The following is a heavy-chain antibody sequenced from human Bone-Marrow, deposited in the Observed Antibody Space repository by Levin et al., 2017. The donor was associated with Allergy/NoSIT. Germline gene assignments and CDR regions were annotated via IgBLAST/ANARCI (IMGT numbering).Heavy chain of an antibody. CDR3: ARNGPHLSYSSTWYYYYGMDV. D-gene: IGHD6-13*01. Sequence: PGGSLRLSCAASGFTFSNSSMNWVRQAPGKGLEWVSYISDSSSSIFYADSVKGRFTISRDNAKNPLFLQMNSLRDEDTAVYYGARNGPHLSYSSTWYYYYGMDVWGQGTTVTVSS. CDR2: ISDSSSSI. CDR1: GFTFSNSS. J-gene: IGHJ6*02. V-gene: IGHV3-48*02.